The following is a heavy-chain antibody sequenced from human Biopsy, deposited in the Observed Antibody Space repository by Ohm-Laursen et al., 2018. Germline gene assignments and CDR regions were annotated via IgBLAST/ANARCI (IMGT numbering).Heavy chain of an antibody. D-gene: IGHD3-10*01. CDR1: GGSFSGYY. CDR3: ARGTNYYGSGRNRHWFDP. CDR2: INDSGRT. V-gene: IGHV4-34*01. Sequence: SEPLSLTCGVYGGSFSGYYCSWIRRPPGKGLEWIGEINDSGRTNYNPSLRSRVTFSVDTSKNQFSLKLSSVTAADTAVYYCARGTNYYGSGRNRHWFDPWGQGTQVTVSS. J-gene: IGHJ5*02.